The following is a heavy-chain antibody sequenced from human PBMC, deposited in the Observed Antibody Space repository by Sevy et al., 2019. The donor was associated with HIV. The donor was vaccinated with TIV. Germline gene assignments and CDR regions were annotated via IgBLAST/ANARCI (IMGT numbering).Heavy chain of an antibody. CDR2: IIPIFGTA. Sequence: ASVKVSCKASGGTFSSYAISWVRQAPGQGLEWMGGIIPIFGTANYAQKFQGRVTITADESTSTAYMELSSLRSEDTAVYYCARDIPDSSSPGNYYYYGMDVWGRGTTVTVSS. CDR3: ARDIPDSSSPGNYYYYGMDV. CDR1: GGTFSSYA. J-gene: IGHJ6*02. D-gene: IGHD6-6*01. V-gene: IGHV1-69*13.